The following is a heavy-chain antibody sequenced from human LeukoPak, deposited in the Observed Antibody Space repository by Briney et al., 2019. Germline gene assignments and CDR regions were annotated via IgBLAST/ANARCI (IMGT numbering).Heavy chain of an antibody. CDR1: GFTFSSYG. D-gene: IGHD6-13*01. V-gene: IGHV3-30*18. Sequence: GGSLRLSCAASGFTFSSYGMHWVRQAPGKGLEWVAVISYDGSNKYYADSVKGRFTISRDNSKNTLYLQMNSLRAEDTAVYYCAKDHSSSWEMDYWGQGTLVTVSS. J-gene: IGHJ4*02. CDR2: ISYDGSNK. CDR3: AKDHSSSWEMDY.